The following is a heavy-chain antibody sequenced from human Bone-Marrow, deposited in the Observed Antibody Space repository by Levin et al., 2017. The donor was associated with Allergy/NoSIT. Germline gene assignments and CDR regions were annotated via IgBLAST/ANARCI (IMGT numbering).Heavy chain of an antibody. Sequence: ETLSLTCAASGFTFSNAWMSWVRQAPGKGLEWVGRIKSKTDGGTTDYAAPVQGRFTISRDDSKNTLYLQMNSLKTEDTAVYYCTTCIAVAGTLDYWGQGTLVTVSS. V-gene: IGHV3-15*01. CDR1: GFTFSNAW. CDR3: TTCIAVAGTLDY. D-gene: IGHD6-19*01. J-gene: IGHJ4*02. CDR2: IKSKTDGGTT.